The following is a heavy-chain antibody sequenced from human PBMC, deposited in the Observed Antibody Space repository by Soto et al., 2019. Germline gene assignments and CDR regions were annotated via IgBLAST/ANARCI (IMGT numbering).Heavy chain of an antibody. CDR1: GFTFSSYA. CDR2: ISGSGGST. CDR3: AKDELRFLEGTPDFDY. D-gene: IGHD3-3*01. Sequence: PGGSLRLSCAASGFTFSSYAMSWVRQAPWKGLEWVSAISGSGGSTYYADSVRGRFTISRDNSRNTLYLQMNSLRAEDTAVYYCAKDELRFLEGTPDFDYWGQGTLVTVSS. V-gene: IGHV3-23*01. J-gene: IGHJ4*02.